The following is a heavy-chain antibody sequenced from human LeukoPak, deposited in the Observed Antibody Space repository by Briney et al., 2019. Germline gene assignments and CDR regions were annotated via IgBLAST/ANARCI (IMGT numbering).Heavy chain of an antibody. CDR3: ARDRSSWSSTAPDN. Sequence: GGSLRLSCAASGFTFSSYWMHWVRQAPGKGLVRVSRINSDGSSTTYADSVRGRFTISRDNAKNTLYLQMNSLRAEDTAVYYCARDRSSWSSTAPDNWGRGTLVTVSS. V-gene: IGHV3-74*01. D-gene: IGHD3-10*01. CDR2: INSDGSST. CDR1: GFTFSSYW. J-gene: IGHJ4*02.